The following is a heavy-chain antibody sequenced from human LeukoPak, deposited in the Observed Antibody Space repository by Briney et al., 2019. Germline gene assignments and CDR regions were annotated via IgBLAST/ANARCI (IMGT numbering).Heavy chain of an antibody. V-gene: IGHV3-7*01. J-gene: IGHJ1*01. CDR3: ARDSHRVESGLQH. Sequence: GGSLRLSCAASGFTFSSYWMSWVRQAPGKGLEWVANIKQDESEKYYVESVKGRFTISKDNARNSLYLQMNSLRPEDTAMYYCARDSHRVESGLQHWGQGTLVTVSS. D-gene: IGHD1-1*01. CDR2: IKQDESEK. CDR1: GFTFSSYW.